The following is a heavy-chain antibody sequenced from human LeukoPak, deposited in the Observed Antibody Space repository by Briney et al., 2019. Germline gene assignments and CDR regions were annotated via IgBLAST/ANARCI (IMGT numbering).Heavy chain of an antibody. D-gene: IGHD1-26*01. V-gene: IGHV3-7*01. CDR3: ARDLVGATGY. CDR1: GFIFSSYW. CDR2: IKEDGSEK. Sequence: GGSLSLSCAASGFIFSSYWMAWVRQAPGKGLEWVANIKEDGSEKNYVDSVKGRFTISRDNAKNSLYLQMNSLRAEDTAVYYCARDLVGATGYWGQGTLVTVSS. J-gene: IGHJ4*02.